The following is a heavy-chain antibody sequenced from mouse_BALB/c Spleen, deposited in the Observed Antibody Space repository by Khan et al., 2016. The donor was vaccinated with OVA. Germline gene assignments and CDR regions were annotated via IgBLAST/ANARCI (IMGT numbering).Heavy chain of an antibody. CDR2: IWSGGST. Sequence: QVQLKESGPGLVQPSQSLSITCTISGFSLTTYGVHWVRQSPGKGLEWLGVIWSGGSTDYNAAFISRLSISKDNSKSQVFFKMNSLQANDTAIYYCARNYDYDEGLAYWGQGTLVTVSA. CDR1: GFSLTTYG. D-gene: IGHD2-4*01. J-gene: IGHJ3*01. CDR3: ARNYDYDEGLAY. V-gene: IGHV2-2*02.